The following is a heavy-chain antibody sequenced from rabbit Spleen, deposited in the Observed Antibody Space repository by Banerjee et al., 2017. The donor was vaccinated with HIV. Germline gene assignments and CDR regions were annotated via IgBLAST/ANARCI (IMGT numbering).Heavy chain of an antibody. Sequence: QSLEESGGDLVKPGASLTLTCTASGFSFSSSDYMCWVRQAPGKGLEWISCIAGSSGSTYYASWAKGRFTISKTSSTTVTLQMTSLTAADTATYFCTRSGDDNNYIPDYLKLWGPGTLVTVS. CDR1: GFSFSSSDY. CDR2: IAGSSGST. J-gene: IGHJ4*01. CDR3: TRSGDDNNYIPDYLKL. D-gene: IGHD1-1*01. V-gene: IGHV1S40*01.